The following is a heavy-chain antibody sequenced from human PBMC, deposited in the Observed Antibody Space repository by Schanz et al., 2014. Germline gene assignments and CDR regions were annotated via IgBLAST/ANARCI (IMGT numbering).Heavy chain of an antibody. V-gene: IGHV1-18*01. CDR3: ARAKRFGDMDV. D-gene: IGHD3-10*01. CDR2: ISAYNGHT. Sequence: QVQLVQSGAEVKKPGASVKVSCKASGYTFISYGIKWVRQAPGQGLEWMGWISAYNGHTDYAQKLQGRVTLTTDTSTSTAYMELTNLRSDDTAVYYCARAKRFGDMDVWGQGTTXTVSS. CDR1: GYTFISYG. J-gene: IGHJ6*02.